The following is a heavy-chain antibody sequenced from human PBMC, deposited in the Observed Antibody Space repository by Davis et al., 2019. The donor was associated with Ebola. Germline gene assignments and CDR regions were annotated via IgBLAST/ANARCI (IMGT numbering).Heavy chain of an antibody. CDR2: INSDGSST. CDR1: GFTFSSYW. J-gene: IGHJ4*02. D-gene: IGHD6-13*01. V-gene: IGHV3-74*01. Sequence: GESLKISCAASGFTFSSYWMHWVRQAPGKGLVWVSRINSDGSSTSYADSVKGRFTISRDNSKNTLYLQMNSLRAEDTAVYYCAKGAGYSSTYDYWGQGTLVTVSS. CDR3: AKGAGYSSTYDY.